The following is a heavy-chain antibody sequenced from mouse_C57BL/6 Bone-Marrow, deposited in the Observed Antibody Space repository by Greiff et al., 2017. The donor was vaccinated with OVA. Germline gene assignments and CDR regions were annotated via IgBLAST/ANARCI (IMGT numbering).Heavy chain of an antibody. CDR1: GYTFTSYW. Sequence: VQLQQPGAELVKPGASVKLSCKASGYTFTSYWMQWVKQRPGQGLEWIGEIDPSDSYTNYNQKFKGKATLTVDTSSSTAYMQLSSLTSEDSAVYYCAYSNYGYWGQGTTLTVSS. CDR2: IDPSDSYT. V-gene: IGHV1-50*01. CDR3: AYSNYGY. D-gene: IGHD2-5*01. J-gene: IGHJ2*01.